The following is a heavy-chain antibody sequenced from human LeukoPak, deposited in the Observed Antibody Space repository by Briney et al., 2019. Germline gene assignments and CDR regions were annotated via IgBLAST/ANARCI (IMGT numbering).Heavy chain of an antibody. CDR1: GGSISSGSYH. CDR2: IYTGGST. J-gene: IGHJ4*02. V-gene: IGHV4-61*02. D-gene: IGHD6-19*01. CDR3: ARGNPSLYSSGWYPFDY. Sequence: PSETLSLTCTVSGGSISSGSYHWSWIRQPAGKGLEWIGRIYTGGSTNYNPSLKSRVTISVDTSKTQFSLKLSSVAAADTALYYCARGNPSLYSSGWYPFDYWGQGTLVTVSS.